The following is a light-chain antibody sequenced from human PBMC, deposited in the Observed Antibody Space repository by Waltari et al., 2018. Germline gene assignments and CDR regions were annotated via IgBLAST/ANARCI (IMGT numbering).Light chain of an antibody. CDR3: QTGGHGTWV. V-gene: IGLV4-69*01. Sequence: QLVPTQSPSVSASLGASVKLTYTLSRGHSSNVIAWHQQQPGKGPRYLMNVNNDGSHSKGDEIPDRFSGSSSGAERYLTISSLQSDDEADYYCQTGGHGTWVFGGGTKLTVL. J-gene: IGLJ3*02. CDR1: RGHSSNV. CDR2: VNNDGSH.